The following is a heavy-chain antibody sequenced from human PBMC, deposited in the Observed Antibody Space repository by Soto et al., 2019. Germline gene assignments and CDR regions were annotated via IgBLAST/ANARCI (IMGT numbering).Heavy chain of an antibody. CDR2: IYHSGST. D-gene: IGHD6-13*01. Sequence: QVQLQESGPGLVKPSGTLSLTCAVSGGSISSSNWWSWVRQPPGKGLEWIGEIYHSGSTNYNPSLTSRVTISVDKSKNQFSLKLSSVTAADTAVYYCAREVHVAGKRYYFDYWGQGTLVTVSS. CDR1: GGSISSSNW. CDR3: AREVHVAGKRYYFDY. J-gene: IGHJ4*02. V-gene: IGHV4-4*02.